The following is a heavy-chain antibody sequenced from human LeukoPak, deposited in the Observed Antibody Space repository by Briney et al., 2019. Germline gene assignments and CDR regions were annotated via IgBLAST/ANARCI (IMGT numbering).Heavy chain of an antibody. V-gene: IGHV3-21*04. CDR1: GFTFSSYS. CDR3: ARLYYDFWSGYYFDY. CDR2: ISSSSSYI. J-gene: IGHJ4*02. D-gene: IGHD3-3*01. Sequence: GGSLRLSCAASGFTFSSYSMNWVRQAPGKGLEWVSSISSSSSYIYYADSVKGRFTISRDNAKNSLYLQMNSLRAEDTVVYYCARLYYDFWSGYYFDYWGQGTLVTVSS.